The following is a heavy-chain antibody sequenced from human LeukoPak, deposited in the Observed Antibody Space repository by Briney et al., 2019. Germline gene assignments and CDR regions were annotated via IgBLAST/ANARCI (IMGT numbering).Heavy chain of an antibody. Sequence: GESLKXSCQASGYTFTTYWIGWVRQMPGKGLEWVGIIYPGDSDIRYGPSFQGQVTISPDNSISTAYLKWSSLKASDTAMYYCARLEYGGFDYWGQGTLVTVSS. CDR1: GYTFTTYW. CDR3: ARLEYGGFDY. V-gene: IGHV5-51*01. CDR2: IYPGDSDI. J-gene: IGHJ4*02. D-gene: IGHD4-23*01.